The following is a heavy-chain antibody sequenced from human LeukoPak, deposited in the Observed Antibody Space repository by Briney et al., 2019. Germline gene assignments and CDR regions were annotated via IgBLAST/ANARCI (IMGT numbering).Heavy chain of an antibody. V-gene: IGHV3-23*01. CDR1: GSTFSSYA. J-gene: IGHJ4*02. D-gene: IGHD3-22*01. Sequence: GGSLRLSCAASGSTFSSYAMSWVRQAPGKGLEWVSAISGSGGSTYYADSVKGRFTISRDNSKNTLYLQMNSLRAEDTAVYYCAKGSRDYYDSSGSDFDYWGQGTLVTVSS. CDR2: ISGSGGST. CDR3: AKGSRDYYDSSGSDFDY.